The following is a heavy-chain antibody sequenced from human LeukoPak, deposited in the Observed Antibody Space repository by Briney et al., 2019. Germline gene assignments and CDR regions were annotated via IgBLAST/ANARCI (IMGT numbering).Heavy chain of an antibody. Sequence: GRSLRLSCAASEFTFSNYAMHWVRQAPGKGLEWVAIISYDGSYTYYADSVKGRFTISRDNAQNSLYLQMNSLRAEDTAVYYCASPYGSGSLDYWGQRTLVPVSS. CDR3: ASPYGSGSLDY. CDR1: EFTFSNYA. CDR2: ISYDGSYT. D-gene: IGHD3-10*01. J-gene: IGHJ4*01. V-gene: IGHV3-30*04.